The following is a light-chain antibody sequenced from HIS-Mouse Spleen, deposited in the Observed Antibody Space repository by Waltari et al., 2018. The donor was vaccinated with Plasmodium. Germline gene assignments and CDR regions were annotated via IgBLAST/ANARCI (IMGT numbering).Light chain of an antibody. Sequence: DIQMTQSPSSLSASVGDRVTITCRASQSISSYLNWYQQKPGKAPKLLSYAASSLQSGVPSRFSVSGSGTDFTLTISSLQPEDFATYYGQQNYNTWTFGQGTKVEIK. CDR3: QQNYNTWT. V-gene: IGKV1-39*01. J-gene: IGKJ1*01. CDR1: QSISSY. CDR2: AAS.